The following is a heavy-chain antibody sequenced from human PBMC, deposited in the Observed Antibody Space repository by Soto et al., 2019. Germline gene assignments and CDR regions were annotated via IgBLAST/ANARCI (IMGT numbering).Heavy chain of an antibody. CDR3: ARERGYSGYDWFDAFDI. Sequence: ASVKVSCKASGYTFTSYDINWVRQATGQGLERMGWMNPNSGNTGYAQKFQGRVTMTRNTSISTAYMELSSLRSEDTAVYYCARERGYSGYDWFDAFDIWGQGTMVTVSS. CDR1: GYTFTSYD. D-gene: IGHD5-12*01. CDR2: MNPNSGNT. V-gene: IGHV1-8*01. J-gene: IGHJ3*02.